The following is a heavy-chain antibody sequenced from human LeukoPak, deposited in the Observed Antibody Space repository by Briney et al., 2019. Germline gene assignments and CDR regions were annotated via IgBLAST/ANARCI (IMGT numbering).Heavy chain of an antibody. CDR1: GGSISSYY. CDR2: IYYSGST. CDR3: ARDLGWLQL. D-gene: IGHD5-24*01. J-gene: IGHJ4*02. Sequence: SETLSLTCTVSGGSISSYYWSWIRQPPGKGLEWIGYIYYSGSTSYNPSLTSRVTISLDTSRNQFSLKLNSVTAADTAVCYCARDLGWLQLWGQGTLVTVSS. V-gene: IGHV4-59*12.